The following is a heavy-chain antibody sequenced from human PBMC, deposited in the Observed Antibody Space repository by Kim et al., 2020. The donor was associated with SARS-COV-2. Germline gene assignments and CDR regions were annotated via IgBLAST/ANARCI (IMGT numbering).Heavy chain of an antibody. Sequence: SETLSLTCTVSGGSISSSGYYWGWIRQPPGKGLEWIGSIYYSGSTYYNSSLKSRVTISVDTSKNQFSLKLSSVTAADTAVYYCARQAPRVRYYCSSTSCPDAFDIWGQGTMVTVSS. CDR2: IYYSGST. V-gene: IGHV4-39*01. J-gene: IGHJ3*02. CDR1: GGSISSSGYY. CDR3: ARQAPRVRYYCSSTSCPDAFDI. D-gene: IGHD2-2*01.